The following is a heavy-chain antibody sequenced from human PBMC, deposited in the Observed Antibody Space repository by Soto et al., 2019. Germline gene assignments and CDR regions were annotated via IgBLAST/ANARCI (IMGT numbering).Heavy chain of an antibody. V-gene: IGHV3-30*18. CDR1: GFTFSSYG. J-gene: IGHJ6*02. CDR3: VKDGSSGWPYFYDMDV. Sequence: PGGSLRLSCAASGFTFSSYGMRWVRQAPGKGLEWVAVISYDGRNKYYADAVKGRFTISRDNSKNTLYLQMSSLRAEDTAVYYCVKDGSSGWPYFYDMDVWGQGTTVTV. D-gene: IGHD6-19*01. CDR2: ISYDGRNK.